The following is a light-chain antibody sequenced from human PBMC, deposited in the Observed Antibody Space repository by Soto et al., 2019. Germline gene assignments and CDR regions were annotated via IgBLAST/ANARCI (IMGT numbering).Light chain of an antibody. Sequence: QSVLTQPASVSGSPGQSITISCTGTSSDLGGYNYVSWYQQHPGKAPKLMIYEVSYRPSGVSNRFSGSKSGNTASLTISGLQAEDEADYYCTSYTFTSTVVFGGGTKVTVL. CDR3: TSYTFTSTVV. V-gene: IGLV2-14*01. J-gene: IGLJ2*01. CDR2: EVS. CDR1: SSDLGGYNY.